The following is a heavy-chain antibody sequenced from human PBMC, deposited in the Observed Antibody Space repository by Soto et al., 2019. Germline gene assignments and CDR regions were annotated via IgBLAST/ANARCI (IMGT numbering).Heavy chain of an antibody. Sequence: QLPLQESGSGLVKPSQTLSLTCAVSGGSISSGGYSWSWIRQPPGKGLEWIGYIYHSGSTYYNPSLKSRVTISVDRSKNQVSLRLSSVTAADTAVYYCAGGIAARPLGYWGQGTLVTVSS. CDR2: IYHSGST. CDR1: GGSISSGGYS. D-gene: IGHD6-6*01. V-gene: IGHV4-30-2*01. CDR3: AGGIAARPLGY. J-gene: IGHJ4*02.